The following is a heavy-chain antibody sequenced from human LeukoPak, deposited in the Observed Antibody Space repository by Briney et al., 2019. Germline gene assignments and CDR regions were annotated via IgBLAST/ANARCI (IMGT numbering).Heavy chain of an antibody. J-gene: IGHJ4*02. Sequence: TRGGSLQISCRGSGYTFGSYWIGWVRQLPGKGLEWMGIIYPGDSDTRYSPSFQGQVTISADKSIKTAYLQWSSLKASDTAMYYCASSTAVTTHYFDFWGQGTLVTVSS. CDR2: IYPGDSDT. V-gene: IGHV5-51*01. D-gene: IGHD4-17*01. CDR3: ASSTAVTTHYFDF. CDR1: GYTFGSYW.